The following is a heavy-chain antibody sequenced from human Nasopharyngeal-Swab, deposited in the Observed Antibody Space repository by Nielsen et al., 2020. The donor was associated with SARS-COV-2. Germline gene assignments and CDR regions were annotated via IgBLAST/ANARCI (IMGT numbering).Heavy chain of an antibody. CDR1: GYTFTNYG. Sequence: ASVKVSCKASGYTFTNYGVSWVRQAPGQGLEWMGWVSPLNGRTNYIQTFQGRIIMTTETSTNTAFMELTDLTSDDTAVYYCATDHWNRFDYWGQGTQVTVSS. D-gene: IGHD1-1*01. V-gene: IGHV1-18*01. CDR3: ATDHWNRFDY. CDR2: VSPLNGRT. J-gene: IGHJ4*02.